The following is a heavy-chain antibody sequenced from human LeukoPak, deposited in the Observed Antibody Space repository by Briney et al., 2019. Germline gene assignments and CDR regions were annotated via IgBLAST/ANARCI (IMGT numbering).Heavy chain of an antibody. CDR3: AREPLRYFDWLLLEGYYFDY. Sequence: GGSLRLSCAASGFTFSSYWMSWVRQAPGKGLEWVANIKQDGSEKYYVDSVKGRFTISRDNAKNSLYLQMNSLRAEDTAVYYCAREPLRYFDWLLLEGYYFDYWGQGTLVTVSS. CDR1: GFTFSSYW. D-gene: IGHD3-9*01. J-gene: IGHJ4*02. CDR2: IKQDGSEK. V-gene: IGHV3-7*01.